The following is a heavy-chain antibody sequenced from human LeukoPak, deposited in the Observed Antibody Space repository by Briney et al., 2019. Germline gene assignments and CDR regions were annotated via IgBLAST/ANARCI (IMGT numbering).Heavy chain of an antibody. CDR2: IIPIFGTA. CDR1: GGTFSSYA. CDR3: AVRGDSSGVIDI. D-gene: IGHD3-22*01. V-gene: IGHV1-69*05. Sequence: SVKVSCKASGGTFSSYAISWVRQAPGQGLEWMGGIIPIFGTANYAQKFQGRVTITTDESTSTAYMELSSLRSEDTAVYYCAVRGDSSGVIDIWGQGTMVSVSS. J-gene: IGHJ3*02.